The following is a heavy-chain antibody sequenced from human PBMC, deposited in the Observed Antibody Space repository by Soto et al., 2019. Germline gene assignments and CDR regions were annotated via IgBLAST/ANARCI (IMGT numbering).Heavy chain of an antibody. D-gene: IGHD2-2*01. CDR3: ASRCSSTSCQGLNFDY. J-gene: IGHJ4*02. Sequence: SVKVSCKASGGTFSSYAISWVLQAPGQGLEWMGGIIPIFGTANYAQKFQGRVTITADESTSTAYMELSSLRSEDTAVYYCASRCSSTSCQGLNFDYWGQGTLVTVSS. CDR1: GGTFSSYA. CDR2: IIPIFGTA. V-gene: IGHV1-69*13.